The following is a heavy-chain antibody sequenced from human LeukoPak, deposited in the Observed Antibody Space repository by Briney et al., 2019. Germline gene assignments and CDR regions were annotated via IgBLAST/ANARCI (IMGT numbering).Heavy chain of an antibody. D-gene: IGHD5-24*01. CDR3: ARGRTYEMARSAFDI. CDR2: ISYDGSNK. V-gene: IGHV3-30-3*01. CDR1: GFTFSSYA. J-gene: IGHJ3*02. Sequence: GGSLRLSCAASGFTFSSYAMHWVRQAPGKGLEWVAVISYDGSNKYYADSVKGRFTISRDNSKNTLYLQMNSLRAEDTAVYYCARGRTYEMARSAFDIWGQGTMVTVSS.